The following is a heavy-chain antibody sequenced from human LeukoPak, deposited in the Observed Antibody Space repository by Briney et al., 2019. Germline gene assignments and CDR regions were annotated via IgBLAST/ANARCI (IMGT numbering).Heavy chain of an antibody. V-gene: IGHV1-2*04. CDR2: INPNSGGT. Sequence: GPSVKVSCKASGYTFTSYYMHWVRQAPGQGLEWMGWINPNSGGTNYAQKFQGWVTMTRDTSISTAYMELSRLRSDDTAVYYCARGRPITMVRGVKSGYYYYYGMDVWGQGTTVTVSS. CDR1: GYTFTSYY. D-gene: IGHD3-10*01. CDR3: ARGRPITMVRGVKSGYYYYYGMDV. J-gene: IGHJ6*02.